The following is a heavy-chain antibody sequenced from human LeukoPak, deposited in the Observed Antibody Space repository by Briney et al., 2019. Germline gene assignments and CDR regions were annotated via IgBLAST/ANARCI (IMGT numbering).Heavy chain of an antibody. J-gene: IGHJ4*02. Sequence: PSETLSLTCAVYGGSFSGYYWSWIRQPPGKGLEWIGEINHSGSTNYNPSLKSRVTISVDTSKNQFSLKLSSVTAADTAVYYCARHLGSSWTNFDYWGQGTLVTVSS. CDR2: INHSGST. CDR3: ARHLGSSWTNFDY. CDR1: GGSFSGYY. V-gene: IGHV4-34*01. D-gene: IGHD6-13*01.